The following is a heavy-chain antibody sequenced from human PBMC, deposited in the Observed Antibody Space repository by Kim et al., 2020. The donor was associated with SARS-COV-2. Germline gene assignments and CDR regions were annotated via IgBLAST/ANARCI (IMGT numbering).Heavy chain of an antibody. CDR1: GFTFRDYG. Sequence: GGSLRLSCAASGFTFRDYGMHWVRQAPGKGLEWVALMWYDGTNKYYADSVKGRFTVSRDNSKNTLSLQMNSLRAEDTAVYYCARARAGDRAAYSGLDVWG. CDR3: ARARAGDRAAYSGLDV. V-gene: IGHV3-33*01. D-gene: IGHD2-21*02. CDR2: MWYDGTNK. J-gene: IGHJ6*01.